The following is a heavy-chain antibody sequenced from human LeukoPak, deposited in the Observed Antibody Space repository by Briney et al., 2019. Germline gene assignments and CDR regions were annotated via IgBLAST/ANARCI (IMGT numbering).Heavy chain of an antibody. D-gene: IGHD2/OR15-2a*01. J-gene: IGHJ4*02. CDR3: VKNWDY. CDR1: GFTFNSYW. CDR2: IKQDGSER. Sequence: PGGSLRLSCEASGFTFNSYWMTWVRQAPGKGLEWVANIKQDGSERYHAASVKARFTISRDNAKNLLFLQMNSLRAEDTAVYYCVKNWDYWGQGTLVTVSS. V-gene: IGHV3-7*01.